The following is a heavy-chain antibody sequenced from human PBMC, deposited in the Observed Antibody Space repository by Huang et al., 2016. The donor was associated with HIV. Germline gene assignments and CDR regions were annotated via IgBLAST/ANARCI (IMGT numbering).Heavy chain of an antibody. J-gene: IGHJ3*01. D-gene: IGHD6-13*01. V-gene: IGHV3-21*01. Sequence: EVVLVETGGGLVKPGGSLRLSCAGSGFTFSHYSMHWVRQATGKGREWVASISSTLSYLWYADSVRGRFTISRDNANNSLYLQMNSLRVEDTAIYYCARPSSRSPDAFDVWGQGTMVTVSS. CDR3: ARPSSRSPDAFDV. CDR1: GFTFSHYS. CDR2: ISSTLSYL.